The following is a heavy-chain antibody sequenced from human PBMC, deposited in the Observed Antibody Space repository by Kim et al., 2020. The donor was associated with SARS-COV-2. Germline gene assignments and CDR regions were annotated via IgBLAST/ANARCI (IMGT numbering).Heavy chain of an antibody. Sequence: GESLKISCKGSGYSFTSYWISWVRQMPGKGLEWMGRIDPSDSYTNYSPSFQGHVTISADKSISTAYLQWSSLKASDTAMYYCARSAKSSSWSYYYYGMDVWGQGTTVTVSS. CDR1: GYSFTSYW. CDR3: ARSAKSSSWSYYYYGMDV. V-gene: IGHV5-10-1*01. CDR2: IDPSDSYT. J-gene: IGHJ6*02. D-gene: IGHD6-13*01.